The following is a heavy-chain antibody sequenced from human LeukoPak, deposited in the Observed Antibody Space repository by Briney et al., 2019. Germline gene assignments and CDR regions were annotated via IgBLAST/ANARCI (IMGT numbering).Heavy chain of an antibody. J-gene: IGHJ4*02. CDR3: ARGRGSSSWYVGY. Sequence: SETLSLTCAVYGGSFSGYYWSWIRQPPGKGLEWIGEINHSGSTNYNPSLKSRVTISVDTSKNQFSLKLSSVTAADTAVYYCARGRGSSSWYVGYWGQGTLVTVSS. D-gene: IGHD6-13*01. V-gene: IGHV4-34*01. CDR1: GGSFSGYY. CDR2: INHSGST.